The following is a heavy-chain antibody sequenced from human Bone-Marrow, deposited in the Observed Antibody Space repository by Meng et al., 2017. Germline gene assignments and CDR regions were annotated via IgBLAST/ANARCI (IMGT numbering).Heavy chain of an antibody. CDR3: ARDGLSSLGRDRVRSDC. D-gene: IGHD3-10*01. Sequence: GSLRLSCTVSGDFISNYYWSWIRQSPGKGLEWIGYIFYSGSADYNPSLKSRVTISVDTSKNQFSLRLSPVTAADTAVYYCARDGLSSLGRDRVRSDCWGQGTLVTVSS. CDR1: GDFISNYY. V-gene: IGHV4-59*01. J-gene: IGHJ4*02. CDR2: IFYSGSA.